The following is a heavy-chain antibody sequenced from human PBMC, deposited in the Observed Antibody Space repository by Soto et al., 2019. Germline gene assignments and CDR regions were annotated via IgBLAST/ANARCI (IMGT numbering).Heavy chain of an antibody. CDR3: ASVYGEGGYYYGLDV. J-gene: IGHJ6*02. D-gene: IGHD4-17*01. Sequence: QVQLVQSGAEVKKPGASVKVSCRGYGYTFNNYDSNWVRQAAGQGLEWMGWMNPNSGKIGYAQKFQGRVTMTRSTSMNTAYMELTNLRSEDTAVYYCASVYGEGGYYYGLDVWGQGSTVTVSS. CDR1: GYTFNNYD. CDR2: MNPNSGKI. V-gene: IGHV1-8*02.